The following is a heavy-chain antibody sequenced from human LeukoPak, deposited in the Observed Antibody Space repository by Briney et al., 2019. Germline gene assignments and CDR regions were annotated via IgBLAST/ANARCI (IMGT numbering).Heavy chain of an antibody. J-gene: IGHJ3*02. CDR3: ARDGAGLDAFDI. Sequence: GGSLRLSCVASGFTFTGHSMHWVRQAPGKGLEWVANIKQDGSEKYYVDSVKGRFTISRDNAKNSLYLQMNSLRAEDTAVYYCARDGAGLDAFDIWGQGTMVTVSS. CDR1: GFTFTGHS. V-gene: IGHV3-7*01. D-gene: IGHD6-19*01. CDR2: IKQDGSEK.